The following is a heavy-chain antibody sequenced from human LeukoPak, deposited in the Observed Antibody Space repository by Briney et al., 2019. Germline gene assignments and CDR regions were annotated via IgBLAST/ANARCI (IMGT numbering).Heavy chain of an antibody. CDR2: IKSKTDGGTT. CDR1: GFTLSNAW. CDR3: TTVRVYDILTGYYHSSYYYYYYMDV. Sequence: GGSLRLSCAASGFTLSNAWMSWVRQAPGKGLEWVGRIKSKTDGGTTDYAAPVKGRFTISRDDSKNTLYLQMNSLKTEDTAAYYCTTVRVYDILTGYYHSSYYYYYYMDVWGKGTTVTISS. V-gene: IGHV3-15*01. D-gene: IGHD3-9*01. J-gene: IGHJ6*03.